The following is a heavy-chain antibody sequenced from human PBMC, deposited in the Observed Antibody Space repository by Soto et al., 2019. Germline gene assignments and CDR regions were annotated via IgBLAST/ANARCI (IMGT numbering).Heavy chain of an antibody. Sequence: LRLSCAASGFTFSSYVMHWVRQPPGRGLEWVSGITWNGGTIRYVDSVKGRFTISRDNAENSLYLQMNSLRPEDTAVYYCAKGGSAALIAPSGRDNWFDPWGQGTQVTVSS. CDR3: AKGGSAALIAPSGRDNWFDP. V-gene: IGHV3-9*01. CDR1: GFTFSSYV. J-gene: IGHJ5*02. D-gene: IGHD6-13*01. CDR2: ITWNGGTI.